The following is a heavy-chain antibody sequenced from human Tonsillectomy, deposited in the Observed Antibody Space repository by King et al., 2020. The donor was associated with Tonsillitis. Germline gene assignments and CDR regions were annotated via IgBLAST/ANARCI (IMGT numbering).Heavy chain of an antibody. J-gene: IGHJ3*02. CDR1: GFSISNYA. D-gene: IGHD5-12*01. CDR2: VSYDGTNK. Sequence: VQLVQSGGGVVQPGRSLRLSCVASGFSISNYAMHWVRQAPGKGLEWVALVSYDGTNKYYADSVKGRLTISRDNSKNTLYLQINSLRPDDTSVYYCAGSGYDDAFDIRGQGTMVTVSS. CDR3: AGSGYDDAFDI. V-gene: IGHV3-30*01.